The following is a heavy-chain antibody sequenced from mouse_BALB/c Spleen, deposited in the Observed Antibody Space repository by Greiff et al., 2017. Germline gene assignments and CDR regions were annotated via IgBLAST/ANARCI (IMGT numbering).Heavy chain of an antibody. J-gene: IGHJ2*01. V-gene: IGHV1-69*01. Sequence: QVQLKQPGAELVMPGASVKMSCKASGYTFTDYWMHWVKQRPGQGLEWIGAIDTSDSYTSYNQKFKGKATLTVDESSSTAYMQLSSLTSEDSAVYYCARFGSSLFDYWGQGTTLTVSS. CDR2: IDTSDSYT. CDR1: GYTFTDYW. D-gene: IGHD1-1*01. CDR3: ARFGSSLFDY.